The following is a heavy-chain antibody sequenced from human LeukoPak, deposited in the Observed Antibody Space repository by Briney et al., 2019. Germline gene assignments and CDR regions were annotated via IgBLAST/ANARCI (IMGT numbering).Heavy chain of an antibody. Sequence: SVKVSCKASGGTFSSYAISWVRQAPGQGLEWMGGIIPIFGTANYAQKFQGRVTITADKSTSTAYMELSSLRSEDTAVYYCARDSPSNYYDSSGYGGQLDYWGQGTLVTVSS. CDR3: ARDSPSNYYDSSGYGGQLDY. J-gene: IGHJ4*02. CDR2: IIPIFGTA. CDR1: GGTFSSYA. D-gene: IGHD3-22*01. V-gene: IGHV1-69*06.